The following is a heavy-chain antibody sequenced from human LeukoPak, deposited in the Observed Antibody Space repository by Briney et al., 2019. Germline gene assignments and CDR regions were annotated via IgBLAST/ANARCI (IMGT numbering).Heavy chain of an antibody. V-gene: IGHV5-51*01. CDR1: GYSFTSYW. J-gene: IGHJ6*02. CDR3: ARQGLYSYYGMDA. Sequence: GESLKISCKGSGYSFTSYWVGWVRQMPGKGLEWMGIIYPGDSDTRYSPSFQGQVTISADKSISTAYLQWSSLKASDTAMYYCARQGLYSYYGMDAWGQGTTVTVSS. CDR2: IYPGDSDT.